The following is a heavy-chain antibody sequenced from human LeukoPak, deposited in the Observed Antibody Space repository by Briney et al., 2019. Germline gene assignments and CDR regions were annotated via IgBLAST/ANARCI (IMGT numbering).Heavy chain of an antibody. J-gene: IGHJ4*02. CDR1: GFTFSSYA. D-gene: IGHD6-19*01. Sequence: GGSLRLSCAASGFTFSSYAMSWVRQAPGKGLEWVSAISGSGGSTYYADSVKGRFTISRDDSKNTLYLQMNSLRAEDTAVYYCAKDGAISSGLFDYWGQGTLVTVSS. CDR2: ISGSGGST. CDR3: AKDGAISSGLFDY. V-gene: IGHV3-23*01.